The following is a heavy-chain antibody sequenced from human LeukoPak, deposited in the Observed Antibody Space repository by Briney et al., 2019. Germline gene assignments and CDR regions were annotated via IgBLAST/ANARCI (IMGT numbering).Heavy chain of an antibody. Sequence: GGSLRLSCSASGFTFSTYAMHWVRQAPGKGLEYVSAISNKGGSTHYADSVEGRFTISRDNAKNSLYLQMNSLRDEDTAMYYCAIRGLSGYGYWGQGTLVTVSS. V-gene: IGHV3-64*04. J-gene: IGHJ4*02. D-gene: IGHD5-12*01. CDR3: AIRGLSGYGY. CDR2: ISNKGGST. CDR1: GFTFSTYA.